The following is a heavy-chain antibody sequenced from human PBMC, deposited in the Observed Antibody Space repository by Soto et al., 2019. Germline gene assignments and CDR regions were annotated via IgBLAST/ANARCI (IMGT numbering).Heavy chain of an antibody. J-gene: IGHJ4*02. CDR2: IYSGGST. CDR3: ARDRPYCSGGSCYSFDY. Sequence: EVQLVESGGGLVQPGGSLRLSCAASGFTVSSNYMSWVRQAPGKGLEWVSVIYSGGSTYYADSVKGRFTISRHNSKTTLYLQMNSLRAEDTAVYYCARDRPYCSGGSCYSFDYWGQGTLVTISS. V-gene: IGHV3-53*04. D-gene: IGHD2-15*01. CDR1: GFTVSSNY.